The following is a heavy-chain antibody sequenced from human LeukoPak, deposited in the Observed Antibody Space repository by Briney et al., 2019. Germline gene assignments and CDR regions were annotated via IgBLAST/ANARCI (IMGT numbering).Heavy chain of an antibody. D-gene: IGHD3-22*01. CDR1: GGTFSSYT. J-gene: IGHJ4*02. CDR2: INPNSGDT. Sequence: ASVKVSCKASGGTFSSYTINWVRQAPGQGLEWMGRINPNSGDTNYAQKFQGRVTMTTDTSTSTAYMELRSLRSDDTAVYYCARVGHDSSGYYPDFDYWGQGTLVTVSS. V-gene: IGHV1-18*01. CDR3: ARVGHDSSGYYPDFDY.